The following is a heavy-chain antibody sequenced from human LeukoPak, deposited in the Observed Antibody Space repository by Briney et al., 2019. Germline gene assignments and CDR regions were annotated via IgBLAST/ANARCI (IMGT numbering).Heavy chain of an antibody. V-gene: IGHV3-30-3*01. D-gene: IGHD6-19*01. Sequence: GGSLRLSCAASAFTFSTYWMSWVRQAPGKGLEWVAVISYDGSNKYYADSVKGRFTISRDNSKNTLYLQMNSLRAEDTAVYYCARGRFSSGWFADYWGQGTLVTVSS. CDR3: ARGRFSSGWFADY. CDR1: AFTFSTYW. CDR2: ISYDGSNK. J-gene: IGHJ4*02.